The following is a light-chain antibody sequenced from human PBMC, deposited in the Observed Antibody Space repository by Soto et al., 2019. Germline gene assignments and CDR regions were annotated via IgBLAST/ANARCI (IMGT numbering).Light chain of an antibody. J-gene: IGKJ5*01. V-gene: IGKV3-11*01. Sequence: EIVLTQSPATLSLSPGERATLSCRASQSVVSYLAWYQQKPGQAPRLLIYDASNRATGIPARFSGSGSGTDFPLTISSLESEDVAVYYCQQRSNTGVTFGQGTRLEIK. CDR3: QQRSNTGVT. CDR2: DAS. CDR1: QSVVSY.